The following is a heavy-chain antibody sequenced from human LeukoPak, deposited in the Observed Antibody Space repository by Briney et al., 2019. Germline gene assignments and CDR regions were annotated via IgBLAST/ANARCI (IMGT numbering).Heavy chain of an antibody. CDR3: ARDLVTYYDFWSSYSTFEY. CDR1: GYTFTSYY. D-gene: IGHD3-3*01. Sequence: ASVTVSCKASGYTFTSYYMHWVRQAPGQGLEWMGLINPSGDSTSYAQKFQGRVTMTRDMSTSTVYMELRSLRSDDTAVYYCARDLVTYYDFWSSYSTFEYWGQGTLVTVSS. J-gene: IGHJ4*02. V-gene: IGHV1-46*01. CDR2: INPSGDST.